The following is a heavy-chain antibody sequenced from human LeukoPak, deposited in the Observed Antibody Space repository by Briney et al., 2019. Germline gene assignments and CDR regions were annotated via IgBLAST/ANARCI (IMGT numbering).Heavy chain of an antibody. V-gene: IGHV4-39*01. D-gene: IGHD5-24*01. CDR1: GGSISSSSYY. Sequence: SETLSLTCTVSGGSISSSSYYWGWIRQPPGMGLEWIGSIYYSGSTYYNPSLKSRVTISVDTSKNQFSLKLSSVTAADTAVYYCARLGFRDGYSWKYFQHWGQGTLVTVSS. CDR2: IYYSGST. J-gene: IGHJ1*01. CDR3: ARLGFRDGYSWKYFQH.